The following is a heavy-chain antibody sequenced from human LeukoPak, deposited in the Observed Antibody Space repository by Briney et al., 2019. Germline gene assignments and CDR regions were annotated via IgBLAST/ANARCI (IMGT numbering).Heavy chain of an antibody. CDR3: ARDLHRVVVRGVPHYYYYMDV. V-gene: IGHV1-69*13. Sequence: SVKVSCKASGGTFSSYAISWVRQAPGQGLEWMGGIIPIFGTANYAQKFQGRVTITADESTSTAYMELSSLRSEDTAVYYCARDLHRVVVRGVPHYYYYMDVWGKGTTVTISS. CDR1: GGTFSSYA. D-gene: IGHD3-10*01. CDR2: IIPIFGTA. J-gene: IGHJ6*03.